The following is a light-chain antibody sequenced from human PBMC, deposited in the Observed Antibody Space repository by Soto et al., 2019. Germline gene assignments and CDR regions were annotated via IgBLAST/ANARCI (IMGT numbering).Light chain of an antibody. CDR3: GSYEGSNTYV. V-gene: IGLV2-8*01. Sequence: QSFLTQPPSASGSPGQSVTISCTGTSGDVGGYNFVSWYQQHPGKAPKLMIYEVSKRPSGVPDRFSGSKSGNTASLTVSGLQAEDEADYYCGSYEGSNTYVFGTGTKLTVL. CDR1: SGDVGGYNF. J-gene: IGLJ1*01. CDR2: EVS.